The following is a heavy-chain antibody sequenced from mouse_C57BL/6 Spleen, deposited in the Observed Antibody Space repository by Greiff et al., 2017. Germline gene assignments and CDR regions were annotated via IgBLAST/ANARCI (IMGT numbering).Heavy chain of an antibody. V-gene: IGHV1-64*01. J-gene: IGHJ4*01. CDR1: GYTFTSYW. D-gene: IGHD1-1*01. CDR3: ARNTGVATSYYAMDY. CDR2: IHPNSGST. Sequence: QVQLQQPGAELVKPGASVKLSCKASGYTFTSYWMHWVKQRPGQGLEWIGMIHPNSGSTNYNEKFKSKATLTVDKSSSTAYMQLSSLTSEDSAVYYSARNTGVATSYYAMDYGGQRTSVTASS.